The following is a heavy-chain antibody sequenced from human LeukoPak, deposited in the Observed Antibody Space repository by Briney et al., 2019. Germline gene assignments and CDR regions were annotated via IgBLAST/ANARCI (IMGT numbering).Heavy chain of an antibody. D-gene: IGHD3-22*01. Sequence: GRSLRLPCAASGISFSSHGMHWVRHAPGNGMESVAVIWYDGSNIYYADSVKGRFTISRDNYKNTLYLQMNSLRAEDTALYYCARARNDYDSNGFSVLDYWGQGTLVTVSS. CDR3: ARARNDYDSNGFSVLDY. CDR2: IWYDGSNI. V-gene: IGHV3-33*01. J-gene: IGHJ4*02. CDR1: GISFSSHG.